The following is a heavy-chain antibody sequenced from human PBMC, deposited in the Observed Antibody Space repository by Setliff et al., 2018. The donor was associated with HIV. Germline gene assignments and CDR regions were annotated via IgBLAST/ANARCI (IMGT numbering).Heavy chain of an antibody. CDR2: VNHSGTT. CDR1: GAPLNGFF. J-gene: IGHJ6*02. Sequence: SETLSLTCAVYGAPLNGFFWSWVRQRPERGLEWIGEVNHSGTTNYNPSLKGRVTISLDTSNNQFSLKVNSVTAADTAIYYCARGGPTVAYGVDVWGQGTTVTVSS. D-gene: IGHD4-17*01. CDR3: ARGGPTVAYGVDV. V-gene: IGHV4-34*01.